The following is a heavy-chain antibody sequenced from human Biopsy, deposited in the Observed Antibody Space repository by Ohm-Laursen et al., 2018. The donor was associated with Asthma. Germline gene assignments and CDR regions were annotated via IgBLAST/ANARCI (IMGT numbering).Heavy chain of an antibody. J-gene: IGHJ4*02. CDR1: GFKFDEYT. Sequence: SLRLSCTASGFKFDEYTMHWIRQAPGKGLEWVSGISWNSATIGYADSVEGRFTISRDNAKNSVFLHVDSLRPEDTAFYYCAKVRSDWVITESFDYWGQGVLVTVSS. CDR3: AKVRSDWVITESFDY. D-gene: IGHD3-22*01. CDR2: ISWNSATI. V-gene: IGHV3-9*01.